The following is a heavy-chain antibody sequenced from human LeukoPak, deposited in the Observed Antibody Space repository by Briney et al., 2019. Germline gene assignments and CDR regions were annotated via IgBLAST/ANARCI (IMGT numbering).Heavy chain of an antibody. J-gene: IGHJ5*01. V-gene: IGHV4-34*01. Sequence: SETLSLTCAVYGGSFSGYYWSWIRQPPGKGLEWIGEINHSGSTNYNPSLKSRVTISVDTSKNQFSLKLSSVTAADTAVYYCALAPNSNWFDFWGPGTLVTVSS. CDR1: GGSFSGYY. CDR3: ALAPNSNWFDF. D-gene: IGHD2-8*01. CDR2: INHSGST.